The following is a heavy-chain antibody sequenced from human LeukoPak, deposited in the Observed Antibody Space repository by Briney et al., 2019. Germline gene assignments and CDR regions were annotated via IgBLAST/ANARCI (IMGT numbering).Heavy chain of an antibody. CDR2: INTNTGNP. CDR1: GYTFTSYA. D-gene: IGHD3-10*01. J-gene: IGHJ4*02. Sequence: ASVKVSCKASGYTFTSYAMNWVRQAPGQGLEWMGWINTNTGNPTYAQGFTGRFVFSLDTSVSTAYLQISSLKAEDTAVYYCARDRWFGEPHPYYSDYWGQGTLVTVSS. CDR3: ARDRWFGEPHPYYSDY. V-gene: IGHV7-4-1*02.